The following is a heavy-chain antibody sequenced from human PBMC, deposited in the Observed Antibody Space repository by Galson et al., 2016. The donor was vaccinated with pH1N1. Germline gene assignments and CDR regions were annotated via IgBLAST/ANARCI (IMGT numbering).Heavy chain of an antibody. V-gene: IGHV1-58*02. CDR1: GFTFSDST. CDR3: AADTLFLAYPKRRYYYYAMDV. J-gene: IGHJ6*02. D-gene: IGHD3-3*01. CDR2: IVVASGDP. Sequence: SVKVSCKASGFTFSDSTMQWVRQARGQPLEWIGWIVVASGDPNYAQKFQERVTITRDMSTSTAYMELTTLKSEETAVYYCAADTLFLAYPKRRYYYYAMDVWGQGTTVTVSS.